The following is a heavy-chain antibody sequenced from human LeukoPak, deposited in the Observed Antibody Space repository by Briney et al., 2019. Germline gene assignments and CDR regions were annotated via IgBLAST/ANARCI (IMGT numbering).Heavy chain of an antibody. V-gene: IGHV3-30-3*01. CDR1: GFALSMYT. CDR3: AKDYFSSLIYYDSSGYFSD. Sequence: QPGRSLRLSCVASGFALSMYTLHWVRQAPGKGLECVAVASYDGGNKYYADSVKGRFTISRDNSKNTLYLQMNSLRAEDMAVYCCAKDYFSSLIYYDSSGYFSDWGQGTLVTVSS. CDR2: ASYDGGNK. D-gene: IGHD3-22*01. J-gene: IGHJ4*02.